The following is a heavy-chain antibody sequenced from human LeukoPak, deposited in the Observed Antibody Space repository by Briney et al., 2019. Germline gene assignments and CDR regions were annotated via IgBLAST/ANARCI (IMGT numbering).Heavy chain of an antibody. CDR2: IKRDGSEK. Sequence: PGGSLRLSCAASGITLSVDRMSWVRQGLGGGLEWGSNIKRDGSEKYYRDSVQGRFTISRDNAKNSLYLQMNSVRAEDTAVYYCARSGSGYFDYWGQGSLVTVSS. CDR1: GITLSVDR. CDR3: ARSGSGYFDY. V-gene: IGHV3-7*01. J-gene: IGHJ4*02.